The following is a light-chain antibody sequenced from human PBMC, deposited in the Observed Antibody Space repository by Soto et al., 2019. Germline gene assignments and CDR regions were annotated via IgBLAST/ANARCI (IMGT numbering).Light chain of an antibody. J-gene: IGKJ1*01. Sequence: DIVMTQTPLSSPVTLGQPASISCKSSQSLVHSDGHTYLSWLQQRPGQPPRLLIYEISNRFSGVPDRFSGSGAGTDFTLKISRVEAEDVGIYYCMQGTHFPRTFGQGTKVEIK. V-gene: IGKV2-24*01. CDR3: MQGTHFPRT. CDR2: EIS. CDR1: QSLVHSDGHTY.